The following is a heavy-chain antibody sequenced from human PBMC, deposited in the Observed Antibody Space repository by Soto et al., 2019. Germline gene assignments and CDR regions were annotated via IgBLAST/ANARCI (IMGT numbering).Heavy chain of an antibody. V-gene: IGHV3-73*01. CDR3: TRHPPPANYYFWSGYYTSWDYFDY. D-gene: IGHD3-3*01. CDR2: IRSKANSYAT. CDR1: GFTFSGSA. J-gene: IGHJ4*02. Sequence: GGSLRLSCAASGFTFSGSAMHWVRQASGKGLEWVGRIRSKANSYATAYAASVKGRFTISRDDSKNTAYLQMNSLKTEDTAVYYCTRHPPPANYYFWSGYYTSWDYFDYWGQGTLVTVSS.